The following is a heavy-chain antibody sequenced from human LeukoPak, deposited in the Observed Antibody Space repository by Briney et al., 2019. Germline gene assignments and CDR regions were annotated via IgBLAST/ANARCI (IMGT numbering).Heavy chain of an antibody. D-gene: IGHD3-10*01. J-gene: IGHJ4*02. CDR2: IKSKTDGGTT. CDR1: GFTFSHAW. V-gene: IGHV3-15*01. Sequence: GGSLRLSCAASGFTFSHAWMSWVRQAPGKGLEWVGRIKSKTDGGTTDYAAPVKGRFTISRDDSKNTLYLQMNSLKTEDTAVYYCTVVNYGSGSYPLGYWGQGTLVTVSS. CDR3: TVVNYGSGSYPLGY.